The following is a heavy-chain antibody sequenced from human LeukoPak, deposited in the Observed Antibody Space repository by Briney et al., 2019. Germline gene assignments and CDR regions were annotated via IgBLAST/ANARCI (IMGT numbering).Heavy chain of an antibody. V-gene: IGHV3-48*01. CDR1: GFTFSSYS. Sequence: GGSLRPSCAASGFTFSSYSMNWVRQAPGKGLEWVSYISSTGSTIYYADSVRGRFTISRDNAKNSLYLQMNSLRAEDTAVYYCARGSYSSSNCFDYWGQGTLVTVSS. D-gene: IGHD6-6*01. CDR3: ARGSYSSSNCFDY. CDR2: ISSTGSTI. J-gene: IGHJ4*02.